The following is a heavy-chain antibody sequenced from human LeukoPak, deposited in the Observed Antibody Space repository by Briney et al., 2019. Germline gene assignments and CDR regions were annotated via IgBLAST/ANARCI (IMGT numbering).Heavy chain of an antibody. D-gene: IGHD3-10*01. CDR3: ARDVYGSGTYKSYYYYMDV. CDR2: IIPIFGTA. V-gene: IGHV1-69*06. CDR1: GGTFSSYA. J-gene: IGHJ6*03. Sequence: RASVKVSCKASGGTFSSYAISWVRQAPGQGLEWMGGIIPIFGTANYAQKFQGRVTMTEDTSTDTAYMELSSLRSEDTAVYYCARDVYGSGTYKSYYYYMDVWGKGTTVTISS.